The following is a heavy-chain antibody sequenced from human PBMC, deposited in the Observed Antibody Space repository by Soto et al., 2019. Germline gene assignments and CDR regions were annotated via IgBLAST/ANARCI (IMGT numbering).Heavy chain of an antibody. CDR3: ARSLYGYSSSPELDY. D-gene: IGHD6-6*01. Sequence: QVQLVQSGAEVKKPGSSVKVSCKASGGTFSSYTISWVRQAPGQGLEWMGRIIPILGIANYAQKFQGRVTITADKSTSTAYMELSSLRSEDTAVYYCARSLYGYSSSPELDYWGQGTLVTVSS. V-gene: IGHV1-69*02. CDR1: GGTFSSYT. CDR2: IIPILGIA. J-gene: IGHJ4*02.